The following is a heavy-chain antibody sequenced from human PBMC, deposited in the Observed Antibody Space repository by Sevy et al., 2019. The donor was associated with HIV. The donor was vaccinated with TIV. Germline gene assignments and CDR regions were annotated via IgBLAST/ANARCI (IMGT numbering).Heavy chain of an antibody. CDR2: ITFDGRNK. CDR1: GFIFRDYG. Sequence: GGSLRLSCAASGFIFRDYGMHWVRHAPGKGLEWVTFITFDGRNKNYGDSVRGRFTISRDNAKNTLYVQMNSLRDEDTAVYYCAKESLVRGIKTEAFDIWGQGQWSPSPQ. J-gene: IGHJ3*02. CDR3: AKESLVRGIKTEAFDI. D-gene: IGHD3-10*01. V-gene: IGHV3-30*02.